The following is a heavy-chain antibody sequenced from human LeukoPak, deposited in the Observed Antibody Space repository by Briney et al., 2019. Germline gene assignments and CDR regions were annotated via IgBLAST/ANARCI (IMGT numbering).Heavy chain of an antibody. D-gene: IGHD2-2*01. Sequence: SETLSLTCTVSGGSISSYYWSWIRQPPGKGLEWIGSIYYSGNTYYNPSLKSRVIISVDTSKNQFSLKLSSVTAADTAVYYCARHVIEWYQFSDWGQGTLVTVSS. J-gene: IGHJ4*02. V-gene: IGHV4-39*01. CDR1: GGSISSYY. CDR3: ARHVIEWYQFSD. CDR2: IYYSGNT.